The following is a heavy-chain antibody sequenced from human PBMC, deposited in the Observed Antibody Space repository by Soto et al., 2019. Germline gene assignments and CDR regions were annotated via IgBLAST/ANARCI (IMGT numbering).Heavy chain of an antibody. J-gene: IGHJ6*02. Sequence: CKASGGTFSTHAIIWVRQAPGHGLEWMGGIIPISGTTYYTQKFQGRVTITADEPASTAFMELSSLKSDDTAVFYCARGYCSGGNCYSGMDVWGQGTMVTVSS. CDR1: GGTFSTHA. D-gene: IGHD2-15*01. V-gene: IGHV1-69*01. CDR3: ARGYCSGGNCYSGMDV. CDR2: IIPISGTT.